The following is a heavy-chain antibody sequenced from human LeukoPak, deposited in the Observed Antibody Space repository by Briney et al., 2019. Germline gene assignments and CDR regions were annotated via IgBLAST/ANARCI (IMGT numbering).Heavy chain of an antibody. D-gene: IGHD3-22*01. V-gene: IGHV3-66*01. CDR1: GFTVSSNY. CDR3: ARAGNYYYDSSGYYRAFDY. J-gene: IGHJ4*02. CDR2: IYSGGST. Sequence: QPGGSLGLSCAASGFTVSSNYMRWVRQAPGKGLEWVSVIYSGGSTYYADSVKGRFTISRDNSKNTLYLQMNSLRAEDTAVYYCARAGNYYYDSSGYYRAFDYWGQGTLVTVSS.